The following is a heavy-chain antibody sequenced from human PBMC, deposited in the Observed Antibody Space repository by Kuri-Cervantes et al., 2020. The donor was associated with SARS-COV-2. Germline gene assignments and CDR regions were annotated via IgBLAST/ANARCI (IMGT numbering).Heavy chain of an antibody. CDR2: IWYDGSNK. J-gene: IGHJ6*02. V-gene: IGHV3-33*01. CDR1: GFTFSSYG. CDR3: ARQPDRRYGMDV. Sequence: GESLKISCAASGFTFSSYGMHWARQAPGKGLEWVTVIWYDGSNKYYADSVKGRFTISRDNSKNTLYLQMNSLRAEDTAVYYCARQPDRRYGMDVWGQGTAVTVSS.